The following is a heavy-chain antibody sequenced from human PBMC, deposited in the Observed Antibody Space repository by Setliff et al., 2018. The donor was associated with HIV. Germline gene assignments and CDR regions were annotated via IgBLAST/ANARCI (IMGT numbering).Heavy chain of an antibody. V-gene: IGHV1-18*01. CDR2: ISAYNGKT. D-gene: IGHD1-26*01. J-gene: IGHJ3*02. Sequence: ASVKVSCKASGFPFSSYGISWVRQAPGQGLEWMGWISAYNGKTEYAQNFQGRVTMTTDISTSTAWTSTSTAYMELRSLTYDDTAVYYCARASGGNSVENGFDIWGQGTMVTVSS. CDR1: GFPFSSYG. CDR3: ARASGGNSVENGFDI.